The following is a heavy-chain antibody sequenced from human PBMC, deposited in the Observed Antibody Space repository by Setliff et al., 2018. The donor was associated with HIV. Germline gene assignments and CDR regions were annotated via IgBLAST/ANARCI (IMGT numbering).Heavy chain of an antibody. Sequence: GESLKISCAASGVTFSKFWMNWVRQAPGKGLEWVANINGDESEKYYVDSVKGRFTISRDNTKNSLFLQMNSLRAEDTAIYYCAKTAYYFNNGGPKGWFDPWGQGTLVTVSS. CDR2: INGDESEK. J-gene: IGHJ5*02. CDR1: GVTFSKFW. CDR3: AKTAYYFNNGGPKGWFDP. V-gene: IGHV3-7*03. D-gene: IGHD2-8*01.